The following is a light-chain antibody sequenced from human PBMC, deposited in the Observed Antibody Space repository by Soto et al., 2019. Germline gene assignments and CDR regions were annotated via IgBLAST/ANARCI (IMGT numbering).Light chain of an antibody. CDR1: QGISSF. CDR3: QQLNSFPIP. Sequence: IQLTQSPYSLSASVGDRVTVTCRASQGISSFLAWYQQKPGKAPKLLIYGASTLQSGVPSRFSGSGSGTDFTLTIGSLQPEDLATYYCQQLNSFPIPFGPGTKVDIK. V-gene: IGKV1-9*01. J-gene: IGKJ3*01. CDR2: GAS.